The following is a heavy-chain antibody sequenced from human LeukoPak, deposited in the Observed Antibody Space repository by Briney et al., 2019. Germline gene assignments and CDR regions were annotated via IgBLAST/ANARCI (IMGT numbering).Heavy chain of an antibody. V-gene: IGHV4-39*07. J-gene: IGHJ3*01. D-gene: IGHD3-3*01. Sequence: PSETLSLTCSVSGGSISSSDFYWGWIREPPGKGLGWIVSMYYTGSAYYSPSLKSRVTISVDTSKKQFSLNLYSVTAADTAVYFCARGSRFLDAFDVWGQGTTVTVSS. CDR1: GGSISSSDFY. CDR3: ARGSRFLDAFDV. CDR2: MYYTGSA.